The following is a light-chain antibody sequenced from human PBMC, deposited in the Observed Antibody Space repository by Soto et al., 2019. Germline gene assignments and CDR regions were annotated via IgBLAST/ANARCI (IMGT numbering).Light chain of an antibody. Sequence: EIVLTQSPGTLSLSPGERATLSCRASQSVSSTYLAWYQQKPGQAPRLLIYGASSRATGIPDRFSGSGSGTDFTLTISRLEPEDFAVYFCQKYGSSWTLGQGTKVDIK. V-gene: IGKV3-20*01. CDR1: QSVSSTY. CDR3: QKYGSSWT. J-gene: IGKJ1*01. CDR2: GAS.